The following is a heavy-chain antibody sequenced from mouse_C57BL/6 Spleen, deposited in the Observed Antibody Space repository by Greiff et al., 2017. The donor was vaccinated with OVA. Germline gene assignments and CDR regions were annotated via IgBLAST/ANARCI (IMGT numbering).Heavy chain of an antibody. V-gene: IGHV2-5*01. CDR1: GFSLTSYG. J-gene: IGHJ4*01. CDR2: IWRGGST. Sequence: QVQLKESGPGLVQPSQSLSITCTVSGFSLTSYGVHWVRQSPGKGLEWLGVIWRGGSTDYNAAFMSRLSITKDNSKSQVFFKMNSLQADDTAIYYCAKKDGSSYYAMDYWGQGTSVTVSS. D-gene: IGHD1-1*01. CDR3: AKKDGSSYYAMDY.